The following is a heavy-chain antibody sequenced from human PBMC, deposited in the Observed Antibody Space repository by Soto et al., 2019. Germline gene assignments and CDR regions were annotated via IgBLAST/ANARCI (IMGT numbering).Heavy chain of an antibody. CDR3: ARDLRGSWLRARFDY. J-gene: IGHJ4*02. CDR2: ISSSSSTI. Sequence: GGSLRLSCAASGFTFSSYSMNWVRQAPGKGLEWVSYISSSSSTIYYADSVKGRFTISRDNAKNSLYPQMNSLRAEDTAVYYCARDLRGSWLRARFDYWGQGTLVTVSS. V-gene: IGHV3-48*01. D-gene: IGHD6-13*01. CDR1: GFTFSSYS.